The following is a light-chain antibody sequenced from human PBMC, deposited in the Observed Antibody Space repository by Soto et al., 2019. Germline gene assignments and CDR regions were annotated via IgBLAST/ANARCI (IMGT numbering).Light chain of an antibody. J-gene: IGKJ2*01. CDR3: QQSYSIPYT. Sequence: DIQMTQSPSSLSASVGDRVTITCRAGQSISTYLNWYQQKPGKAPKLLIYTASSLQSEVPSRFSGSGSGTEFTLTISSLQPEDFATYYCQQSYSIPYTFGQGTILEI. CDR2: TAS. CDR1: QSISTY. V-gene: IGKV1-39*01.